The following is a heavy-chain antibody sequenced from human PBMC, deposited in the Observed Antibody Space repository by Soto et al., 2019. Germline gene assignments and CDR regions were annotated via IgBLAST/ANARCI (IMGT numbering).Heavy chain of an antibody. D-gene: IGHD1-1*01. CDR3: ARATTGTTRMPV. Sequence: QVQLVQSGAEVKKPGASVKVSCKASGYTFTSYDINWVRQATGQGLEWMGWMNPNSGNTGYAQKFQGRATLTTNTSISTAYMQLRTLRSEVTAVYYCARATTGTTRMPVWGQGTTVPVSS. J-gene: IGHJ6*02. CDR1: GYTFTSYD. CDR2: MNPNSGNT. V-gene: IGHV1-8*01.